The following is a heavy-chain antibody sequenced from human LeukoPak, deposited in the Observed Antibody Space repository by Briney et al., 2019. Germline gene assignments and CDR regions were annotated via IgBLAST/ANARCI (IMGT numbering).Heavy chain of an antibody. CDR3: AKDHRKSHSNPDY. J-gene: IGHJ4*02. CDR2: ISGSGGST. Sequence: GGSLRLSCAAFGFTFSSYAMSWVRQAPGKGLEWVSAISGSGGSTYYADSVKGRFTISRDNSKNTLYLQMNSLRAEDTAVYYCAKDHRKSHSNPDYWGQGTLVTVSS. V-gene: IGHV3-23*01. D-gene: IGHD4-11*01. CDR1: GFTFSSYA.